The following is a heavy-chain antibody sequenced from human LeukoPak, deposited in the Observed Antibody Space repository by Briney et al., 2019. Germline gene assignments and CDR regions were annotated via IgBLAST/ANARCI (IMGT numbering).Heavy chain of an antibody. CDR3: ARRNYDILTGYYNDYFDY. CDR2: IYPSDSDA. CDR1: GYRFTSYW. J-gene: IGHJ4*02. V-gene: IGHV5-51*01. D-gene: IGHD3-9*01. Sequence: GESLKISCKASGYRFTSYWIGWVRQMPGKGLEWVGIIYPSDSDARYSPSFQGQVTISADKSINTAYPQWSSLKASDTAMYYCARRNYDILTGYYNDYFDYWGRGTLVTVSS.